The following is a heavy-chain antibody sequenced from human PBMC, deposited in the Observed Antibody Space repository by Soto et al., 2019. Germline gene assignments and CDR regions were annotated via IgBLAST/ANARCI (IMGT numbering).Heavy chain of an antibody. D-gene: IGHD3-16*02. CDR1: GFIFDDYG. V-gene: IGHV3-9*01. CDR2: ISWNSGSI. J-gene: IGHJ4*02. Sequence: EVQLVESGGAVVQPGRSVRLSCAASGFIFDDYGMHWVRQGPGKGLEWVSGISWNSGSIGYADSVKGRFTISRDNAKNSLSLQMNSVRAEDTALYYCVKDASATYYDYIWGSYRLLFDYWGQGTLVTVSS. CDR3: VKDASATYYDYIWGSYRLLFDY.